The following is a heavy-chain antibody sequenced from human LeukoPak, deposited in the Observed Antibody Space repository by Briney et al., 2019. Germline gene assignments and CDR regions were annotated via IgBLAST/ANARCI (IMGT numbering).Heavy chain of an antibody. J-gene: IGHJ4*02. Sequence: GGSLRLSCAASGFTLSSYAMSWVRQAPGKGLEWVSAISGSGGSTYYADSVKGRFTISRDNSKNTLYLQMNSLRAEDTAVYYCAKRPSDYGDYVTYFDYWGQGTLVTVSS. D-gene: IGHD4-17*01. CDR1: GFTLSSYA. CDR2: ISGSGGST. V-gene: IGHV3-23*01. CDR3: AKRPSDYGDYVTYFDY.